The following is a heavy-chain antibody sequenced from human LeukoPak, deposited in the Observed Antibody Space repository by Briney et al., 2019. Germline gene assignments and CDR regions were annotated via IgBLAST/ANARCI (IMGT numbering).Heavy chain of an antibody. CDR1: GDSVSSNSVT. V-gene: IGHV6-1*01. Sequence: SQTLSLTCAISGDSVSSNSVTWNWIRQSPSRGLEWLGRTYYRSTWYNDYTVSVRGRITVNPDTSKNQFSLHLNSVTPEDTAVYYCARRLTQYDCFDPRGQGILVTVSS. D-gene: IGHD2-2*01. CDR3: ARRLTQYDCFDP. J-gene: IGHJ5*02. CDR2: TYYRSTWYN.